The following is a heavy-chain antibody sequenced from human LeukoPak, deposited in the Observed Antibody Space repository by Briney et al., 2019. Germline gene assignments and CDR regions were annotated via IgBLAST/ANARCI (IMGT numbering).Heavy chain of an antibody. Sequence: GRSLRLSCAASGFTFNNYGMHWVRQASGKGLEWVGRIRGKANSYATAYAASVKGRFTISRDDSKNMAYLQMNSLKTEDTAMFYCISSRDGYTFFDSWGQGTLVTVSS. CDR3: ISSRDGYTFFDS. J-gene: IGHJ4*02. CDR2: IRGKANSYAT. CDR1: GFTFNNYG. V-gene: IGHV3-73*01. D-gene: IGHD5-24*01.